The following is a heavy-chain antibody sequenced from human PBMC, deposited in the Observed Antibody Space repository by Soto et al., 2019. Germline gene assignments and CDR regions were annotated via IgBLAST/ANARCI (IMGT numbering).Heavy chain of an antibody. V-gene: IGHV3-7*01. J-gene: IGHJ4*02. CDR2: VSSDGRDK. CDR3: ARDDRYSGAFDY. Sequence: GGSLRLYCAASGFSFSSYWMSWVRQAPGKGPEWVAIVSSDGRDKTYADSVKGRFTISRDNAENSLFLQMNSLRADDTAVYYCARDDRYSGAFDYWGQGALVTVSS. CDR1: GFSFSSYW. D-gene: IGHD3-16*02.